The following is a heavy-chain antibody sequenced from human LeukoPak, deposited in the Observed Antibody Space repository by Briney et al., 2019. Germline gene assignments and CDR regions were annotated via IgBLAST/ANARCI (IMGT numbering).Heavy chain of an antibody. CDR1: GYTFTSYG. CDR2: ISAYNGNT. Sequence: ASVKVSCKASGYTFTSYGISWVRQAPGQGLEWMGWISAYNGNTNYAQKFQGRVTMTRDMSTSTVYMELSSLRPEDTAVYYCARVFSPISMVRGGNYMDVWGKGTTVTVSS. CDR3: ARVFSPISMVRGGNYMDV. V-gene: IGHV1-18*01. D-gene: IGHD3-10*01. J-gene: IGHJ6*03.